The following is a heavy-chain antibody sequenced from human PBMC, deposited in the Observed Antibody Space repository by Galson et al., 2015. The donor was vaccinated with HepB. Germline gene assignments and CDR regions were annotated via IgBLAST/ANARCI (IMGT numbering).Heavy chain of an antibody. CDR2: IWYDGSNK. Sequence: SLRLSCAASGFTFSSYGMHWVRQAPGKGLEWVAVIWYDGSNKYYADSVKGRFTISRDNSKNTLYLQMNSLRAEDTAVYYCARDPVGEQRGAFDIWGQGTMVTVSS. J-gene: IGHJ3*02. V-gene: IGHV3-33*01. D-gene: IGHD6-25*01. CDR1: GFTFSSYG. CDR3: ARDPVGEQRGAFDI.